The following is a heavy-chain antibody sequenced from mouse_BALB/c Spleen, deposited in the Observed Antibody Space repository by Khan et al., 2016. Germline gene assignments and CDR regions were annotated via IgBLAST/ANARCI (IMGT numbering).Heavy chain of an antibody. V-gene: IGHV2-6-7*01. Sequence: VQLKESGPGLVAPSQSLSITCTVSGFSIIGYGVNWVRQPPGKGLEWLGMLWGDGSTDYNSALKSRLNITKEHSKSQVFLKMNSLQTYDTASYYCARDGWGYYAMDYWGQGTSVTVSS. J-gene: IGHJ4*01. CDR2: LWGDGST. CDR1: GFSIIGYG. CDR3: ARDGWGYYAMDY. D-gene: IGHD2-2*01.